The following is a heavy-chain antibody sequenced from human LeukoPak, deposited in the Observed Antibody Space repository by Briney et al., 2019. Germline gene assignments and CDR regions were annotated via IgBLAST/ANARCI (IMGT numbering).Heavy chain of an antibody. CDR3: ARPRLLWFGTFDP. V-gene: IGHV4-39*01. J-gene: IGHJ5*02. Sequence: GSLRLSCAASGFTFSSYGMNWIRQPPGKGLEWIGSIYYSGSTYYNPSLKSRVTISVDTSKNQFSLKLSSVTAADTAVYYCARPRLLWFGTFDPWGQGTLVTVSS. CDR1: GFTFSSYG. D-gene: IGHD3-10*01. CDR2: IYYSGST.